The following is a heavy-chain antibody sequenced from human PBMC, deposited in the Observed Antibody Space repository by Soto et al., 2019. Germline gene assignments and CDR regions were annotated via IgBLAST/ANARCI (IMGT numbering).Heavy chain of an antibody. CDR2: INSRGSTI. Sequence: PAWSLRLSCAASGFRFNDYYMTWIRKAPGEGLEWVSYINSRGSTIYQADSVRGRFTVSRDNAKNSLYLQMNSLRAEDTAVYYCARDFTYYYDSSGHNLVDPWGQGTLVTVSS. J-gene: IGHJ5*02. CDR1: GFRFNDYY. CDR3: ARDFTYYYDSSGHNLVDP. V-gene: IGHV3-11*04. D-gene: IGHD3-22*01.